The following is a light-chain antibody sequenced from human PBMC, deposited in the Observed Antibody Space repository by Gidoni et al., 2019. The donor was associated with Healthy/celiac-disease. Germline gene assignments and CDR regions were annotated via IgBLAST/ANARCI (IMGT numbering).Light chain of an antibody. CDR3: QHSYSTPPLT. J-gene: IGKJ1*01. V-gene: IGKV1-39*01. CDR2: AAS. CDR1: QSISSY. Sequence: DIQMTQSPSSLSASVGDRVTITCRASQSISSYLNWYQQKPGKAPKLLIYAASSLQSGVPSRFSGSVSGTDFTLTISSLQPDDFATYYCQHSYSTPPLTFGQGTKVEIK.